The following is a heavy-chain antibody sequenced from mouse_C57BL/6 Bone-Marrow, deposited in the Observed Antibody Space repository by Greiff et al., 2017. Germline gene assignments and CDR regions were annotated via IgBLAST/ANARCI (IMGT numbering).Heavy chain of an antibody. CDR3: TRSSTFVYYFDY. CDR2: FHPSNDDT. Sequence: QVQLKESGAELVKPGSSVKMSCKASGYTFTTYPIEWMKQNHGKSLEWIGNFHPSNDDTKYNEKFKDKATLTVEKSSHTVYLELRRLTSDYSAFYYCTRSSTFVYYFDYWGQGTTLTVSS. CDR1: GYTFTTYP. V-gene: IGHV1-47*01. D-gene: IGHD5-1*01. J-gene: IGHJ2*01.